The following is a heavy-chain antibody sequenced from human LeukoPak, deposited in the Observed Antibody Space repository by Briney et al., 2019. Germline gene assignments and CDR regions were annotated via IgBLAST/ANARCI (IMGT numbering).Heavy chain of an antibody. CDR1: GFTIGDYA. CDR3: SRVSSTAAAVSY. Sequence: PGGSLRLSCTGSGFTIGDYAMSWFRQAPGKGLEWVGIIRSKAYGGTTGYAASVKGRFSISRDDSQTTAYLQLNSLRTEDTAVYYCSRVSSTAAAVSYWGQGALVTVSS. V-gene: IGHV3-49*03. CDR2: IRSKAYGGTT. J-gene: IGHJ4*02. D-gene: IGHD6-13*01.